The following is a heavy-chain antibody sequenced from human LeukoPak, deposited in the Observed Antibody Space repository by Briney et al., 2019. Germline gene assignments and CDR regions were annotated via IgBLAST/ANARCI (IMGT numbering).Heavy chain of an antibody. CDR2: IYPGDSDT. D-gene: IGHD6-13*01. CDR1: GDSFTNYW. J-gene: IGHJ4*02. CDR3: ARLRNSRHFDY. V-gene: IGHV5-51*01. Sequence: GESLKISCKGSGDSFTNYWIGWVRQLPGKGLEWMGIIYPGDSDTRYSPSFQGQVTISADKSISTAYLQWSSLKASDTAMYYCARLRNSRHFDYWGQGTLVTVSS.